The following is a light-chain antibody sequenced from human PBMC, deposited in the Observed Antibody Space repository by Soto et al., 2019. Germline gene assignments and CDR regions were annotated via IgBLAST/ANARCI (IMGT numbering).Light chain of an antibody. CDR2: DGS. CDR1: SSDVGSYNL. CDR3: CSYVGNSAWV. J-gene: IGLJ1*01. V-gene: IGLV2-23*01. Sequence: QSVLTQPASVSRSPGQSITISCTGTSSDVGSYNLVSWYQQHPGKAPKLLIYDGSKRPSGVSNRFSESKSGNTASLTISGLQAEHEADYYCCSYVGNSAWVFGSGTKVTVL.